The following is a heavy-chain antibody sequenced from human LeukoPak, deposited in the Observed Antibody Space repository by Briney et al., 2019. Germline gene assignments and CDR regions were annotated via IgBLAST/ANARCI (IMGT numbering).Heavy chain of an antibody. J-gene: IGHJ6*02. V-gene: IGHV4-39*07. CDR2: INHSGST. D-gene: IGHD2-2*02. CDR3: ARDIVVVPAAIGGHYGMDV. CDR1: GGSISSSSYY. Sequence: SETLSLTCTVSGGSISSSSYYWSWIRQPPGKGLEWIGEINHSGSTNYNPSLKSRVTISVDTSKNQFSLKLSSVTAADTAVYYCARDIVVVPAAIGGHYGMDVWGQGTTVTVSS.